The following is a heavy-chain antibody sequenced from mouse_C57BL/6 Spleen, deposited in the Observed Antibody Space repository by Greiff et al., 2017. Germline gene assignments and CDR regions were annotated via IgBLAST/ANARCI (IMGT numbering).Heavy chain of an antibody. D-gene: IGHD1-1*01. CDR1: GYAFSSYW. J-gene: IGHJ1*03. V-gene: IGHV1-80*01. CDR3: ASPITTVVARWYFDV. CDR2: IYPGDGDT. Sequence: QVQLQQSGAELVKPGASVKISCKASGYAFSSYWMNWVKQRPGTGLEWIGQIYPGDGDTNYNGKFKGKATLTADKSSSTAYMQLSSLTSEDSAVYFCASPITTVVARWYFDVWGTGTTVTVSS.